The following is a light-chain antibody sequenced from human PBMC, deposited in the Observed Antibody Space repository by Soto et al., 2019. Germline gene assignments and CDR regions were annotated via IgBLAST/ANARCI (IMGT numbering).Light chain of an antibody. V-gene: IGKV1-5*03. J-gene: IGKJ1*01. CDR3: QHYNSYSEA. CDR1: QTISSW. Sequence: DIQMTQSPSTLSGSVGDRVTITCRASQTISSWLAWYQQKPGKAPKLPIYKASTLKSGVPSRFSGSGSGTEFTLTISSLQPDDFATYYCQHYNSYSEAFGKGTKVDIK. CDR2: KAS.